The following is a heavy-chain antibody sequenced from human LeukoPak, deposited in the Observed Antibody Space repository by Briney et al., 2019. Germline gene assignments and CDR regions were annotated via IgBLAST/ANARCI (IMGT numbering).Heavy chain of an antibody. Sequence: PSETLSLTCTVSGGSISSGGYYWSWIRQPPGKGLEWIGYIYHSGSTYYNPSLKSRVTISVDRSKNQFSLKLSSVTAADTAVYYCARETTVYNWFDPWGQGTLVTVSS. CDR1: GGSISSGGYY. CDR3: ARETTVYNWFDP. J-gene: IGHJ5*02. D-gene: IGHD1-1*01. CDR2: IYHSGST. V-gene: IGHV4-30-2*01.